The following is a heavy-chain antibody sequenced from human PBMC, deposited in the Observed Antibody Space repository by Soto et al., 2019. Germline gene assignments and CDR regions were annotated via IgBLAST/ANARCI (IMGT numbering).Heavy chain of an antibody. CDR1: GYTFSRYF. CDR2: INPAGGTT. V-gene: IGHV1-46*01. J-gene: IGHJ4*02. Sequence: QVLLVQSGAEVKKPGASVKVSCQASGYTFSRYFIQWIRQGPGQEFEWMGLINPAGGTTSYAQKLQGRVTMTRDTSTRTVYMEMSSLTSEDTAVDYCARDGTFDIWGQGTLVTVSS. D-gene: IGHD1-7*01. CDR3: ARDGTFDI.